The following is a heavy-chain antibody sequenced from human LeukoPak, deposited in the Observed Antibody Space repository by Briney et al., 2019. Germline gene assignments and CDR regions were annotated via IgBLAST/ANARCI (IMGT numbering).Heavy chain of an antibody. J-gene: IGHJ6*03. V-gene: IGHV1-18*01. CDR3: ARAPPMVAATYYYYYYMDV. D-gene: IGHD2-15*01. CDR2: ISAYNGNT. Sequence: ASVKVSCKASGYTFTSYGISWVRQAPGQGLEWMGWISAYNGNTNYAQKLQGRVTMTTDTSTSTAYMELRSLRSDDTAVYYCARAPPMVAATYYYYYYMDVWGKGTTVTISS. CDR1: GYTFTSYG.